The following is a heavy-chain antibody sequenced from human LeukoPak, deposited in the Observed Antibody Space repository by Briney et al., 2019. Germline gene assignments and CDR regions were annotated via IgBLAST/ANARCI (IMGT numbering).Heavy chain of an antibody. V-gene: IGHV3-23*01. Sequence: GGSLRLSCAASGFTFSSYAMSWVRQAPGEGLEWVSAISGSGGSTYYADSVKGRFTISRDNSKNTLYLQMNSLRAEDTAVYYCAKGVVGATTRFDYWGQGILVTVSS. CDR3: AKGVVGATTRFDY. D-gene: IGHD1-26*01. CDR1: GFTFSSYA. J-gene: IGHJ4*02. CDR2: ISGSGGST.